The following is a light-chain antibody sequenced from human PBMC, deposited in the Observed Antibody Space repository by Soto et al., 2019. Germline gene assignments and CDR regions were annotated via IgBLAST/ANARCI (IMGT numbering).Light chain of an antibody. CDR2: GAS. Sequence: EIVLTQSPGTLSLSPGERATLSCRASQTVSSSNLAWYQQKPGQAPKVLIYGASSRATAVPDRFSGSGSGTDFTLTISRVEPEDFAVYYCQQYGSSPRTFGQGTKVEIK. V-gene: IGKV3-20*01. CDR1: QTVSSSN. J-gene: IGKJ1*01. CDR3: QQYGSSPRT.